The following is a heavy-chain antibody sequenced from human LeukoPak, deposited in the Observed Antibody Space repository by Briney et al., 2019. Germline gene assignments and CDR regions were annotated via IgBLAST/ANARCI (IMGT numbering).Heavy chain of an antibody. J-gene: IGHJ4*02. V-gene: IGHV3-7*01. CDR2: ILPGGSQK. D-gene: IGHD6-13*01. CDR1: DFTFSFYW. Sequence: GGSLRLSCVASDFTFSFYWMTWVRQAPGKGLEWLANILPGGSQKYYVDSVKGRFTISRDNPKNSLYLQINNLKAEDTAVYYCGRLAHNAWYAIDFWGQGALVTVSS. CDR3: GRLAHNAWYAIDF.